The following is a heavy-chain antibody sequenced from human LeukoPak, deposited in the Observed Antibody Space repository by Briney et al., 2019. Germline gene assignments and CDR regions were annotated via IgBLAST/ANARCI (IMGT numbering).Heavy chain of an antibody. V-gene: IGHV3-30-3*01. Sequence: GGTLRLSCAASGITFSSYAMHWVRQAPGKGLEWVAAMSYVGIKKYYADAAKGRFTISRDNSKNTLYLQMNSLRAEDTAVYYCARGFWGYYYDSSGYSHFDYWGQGTLVTASS. CDR1: GITFSSYA. CDR2: MSYVGIKK. J-gene: IGHJ4*02. D-gene: IGHD3-22*01. CDR3: ARGFWGYYYDSSGYSHFDY.